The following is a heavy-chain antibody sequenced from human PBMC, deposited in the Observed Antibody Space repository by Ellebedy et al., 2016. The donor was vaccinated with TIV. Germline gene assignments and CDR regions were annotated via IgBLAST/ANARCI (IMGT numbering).Heavy chain of an antibody. J-gene: IGHJ4*02. CDR3: ARDRYSYASALDY. V-gene: IGHV4-31*03. CDR2: VYYSGST. Sequence: SETLSLXXNVSGGSISSGHYYWSWIRQHPGKGLEWIGCVYYSGSTYYNPSLKSRVTISVDTSKNQFSLKLSSVTAADTAVYYCARDRYSYASALDYWGQGTLVTVSS. CDR1: GGSISSGHYY. D-gene: IGHD5-18*01.